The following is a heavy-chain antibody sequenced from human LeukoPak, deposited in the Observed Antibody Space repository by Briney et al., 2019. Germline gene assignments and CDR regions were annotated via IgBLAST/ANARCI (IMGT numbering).Heavy chain of an antibody. J-gene: IGHJ4*02. CDR3: AREEISTTIHAY. CDR2: IYYSGST. CDR1: GGSISSYY. V-gene: IGHV4-59*12. D-gene: IGHD3-22*01. Sequence: SETLSLTCTVSGGSISSYYWSWIRQPPGKGLEWIGYIYYSGSTNYNPSLKSRVTISVDTSKNQFSLNLTSVTAADTAVYYCAREEISTTIHAYWGQETLVTVSP.